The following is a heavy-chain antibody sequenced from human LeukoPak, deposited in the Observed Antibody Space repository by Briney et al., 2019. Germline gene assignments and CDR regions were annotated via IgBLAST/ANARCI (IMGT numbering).Heavy chain of an antibody. CDR1: GFTFSSYA. V-gene: IGHV3-23*01. Sequence: GGSLRLSCAASGFTFSSYAMSWVRQAPGKGLEWVSAISGSGGSTYYADPVKGRFTISRDNSKNTLYLQMNSLRAEDTAVYYCAKVWQQQLVRDDAFDIWGQGTMVTVSS. CDR3: AKVWQQQLVRDDAFDI. CDR2: ISGSGGST. J-gene: IGHJ3*02. D-gene: IGHD6-13*01.